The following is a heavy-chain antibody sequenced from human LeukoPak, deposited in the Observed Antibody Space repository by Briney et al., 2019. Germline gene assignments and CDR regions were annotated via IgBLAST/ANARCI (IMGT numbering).Heavy chain of an antibody. CDR2: IKSKTDGGAT. CDR3: TTGPYDYGSGTYYH. D-gene: IGHD3-10*01. J-gene: IGHJ4*02. CDR1: GFTFSNAW. Sequence: GSLRLSCAASGFTFSNAWMSWVRQAPGKGLEWVGRIKSKTDGGATDYAAPAKGRFTISRDDSKNTLYVQMNSLKTEDTAVYYCTTGPYDYGSGTYYHWGRGTLVTVSS. V-gene: IGHV3-15*01.